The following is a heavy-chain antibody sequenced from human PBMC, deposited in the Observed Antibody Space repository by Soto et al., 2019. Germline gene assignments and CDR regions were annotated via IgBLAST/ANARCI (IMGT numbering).Heavy chain of an antibody. CDR3: ARYYHDFWGHYQHFYYYDMDV. Sequence: PGESLKISCKGSGYSFTSYWIGWVRQMPGKGLEWMGIIYPGDSDTRYSPSFQGQVTISADKSISTAYLQWSSLKASDTAMYYSARYYHDFWGHYQHFYYYDMDVWGKGTTVTVSS. D-gene: IGHD3-3*01. CDR1: GYSFTSYW. CDR2: IYPGDSDT. V-gene: IGHV5-51*01. J-gene: IGHJ6*04.